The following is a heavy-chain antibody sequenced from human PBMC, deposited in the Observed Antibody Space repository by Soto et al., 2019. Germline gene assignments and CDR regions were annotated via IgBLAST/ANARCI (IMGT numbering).Heavy chain of an antibody. J-gene: IGHJ6*02. D-gene: IGHD3-10*01. CDR2: INPSGGST. V-gene: IGHV1-46*01. CDR3: ARDPIRLWFGESPGRWYYYGMDV. CDR1: WCSVSSYY. Sequence: VKVACRAAWCSVSSYYMHWVRHAPGQGLEWMGIINPSGGSTSYAQKFQGRVTMTRDTSTSTVYMELSSLRSEDTAVYYCARDPIRLWFGESPGRWYYYGMDVWGQGTTVTVSS.